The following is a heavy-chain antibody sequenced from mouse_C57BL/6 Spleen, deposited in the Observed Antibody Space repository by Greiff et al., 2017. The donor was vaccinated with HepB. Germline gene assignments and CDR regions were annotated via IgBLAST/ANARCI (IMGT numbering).Heavy chain of an antibody. V-gene: IGHV1-61*01. CDR2: IYPSDSET. CDR1: GYTFTSYW. J-gene: IGHJ1*03. CDR3: ARRDYDGTPDV. Sequence: VQLQQPGAELVRPGSSVKLSCKASGYTFTSYWMDWVKQRPGQGLEWIGNIYPSDSETHYNQKFKDKATLTVDKSSSTAYMQLSSLTSEDSAVYYCARRDYDGTPDVWGTGTTVTVSS. D-gene: IGHD2-4*01.